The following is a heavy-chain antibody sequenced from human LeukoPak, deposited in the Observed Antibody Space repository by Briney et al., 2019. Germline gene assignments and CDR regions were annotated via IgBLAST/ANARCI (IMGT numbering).Heavy chain of an antibody. V-gene: IGHV4-4*09. J-gene: IGHJ3*02. CDR3: ARQKCTSTSCLTKNAFDI. CDR1: GSISSYY. D-gene: IGHD2-2*01. CDR2: IFTSGST. Sequence: SETLSLTCTGSGSISSYYWSWGRPPPGKGGGWSGYIFTSGSTNYNPSLKSRVTISVDTSKNQFSLDLSSVTAADTAVYYCARQKCTSTSCLTKNAFDIWGQGTMVTVSS.